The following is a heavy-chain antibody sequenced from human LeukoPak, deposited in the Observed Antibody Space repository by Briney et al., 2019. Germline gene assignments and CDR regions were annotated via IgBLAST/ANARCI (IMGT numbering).Heavy chain of an antibody. J-gene: IGHJ5*02. Sequence: GGSLTLSCAASGFTFNEYYMSWLRQSPGKGLEWLSYINIGGTNTHYADSVKGRFTISRDNAKKYLYLEMNNLRAEDTAVYYCATDGAGFDTWGQGDLVTVSS. CDR1: GFTFNEYY. CDR3: ATDGAGFDT. CDR2: INIGGTNT. V-gene: IGHV3-11*05.